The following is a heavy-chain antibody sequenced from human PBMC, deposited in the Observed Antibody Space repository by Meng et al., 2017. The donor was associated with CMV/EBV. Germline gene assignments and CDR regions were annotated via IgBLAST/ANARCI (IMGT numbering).Heavy chain of an antibody. CDR2: IIPSSGST. CDR1: GYTFTRFH. J-gene: IGHJ4*02. Sequence: ASVKVSCKTSGYTFTRFHMHWFRQAPGQGLEWMGKIIPSSGSTTYAPRFQGRVTMTRDTSTSTVYMELNSLRSEDTAVYSCARDYGDYVFDYWGQGTLVTVSS. V-gene: IGHV1-46*01. CDR3: ARDYGDYVFDY. D-gene: IGHD4-17*01.